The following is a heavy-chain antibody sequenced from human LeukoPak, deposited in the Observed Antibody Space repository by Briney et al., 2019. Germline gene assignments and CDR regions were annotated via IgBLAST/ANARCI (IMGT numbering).Heavy chain of an antibody. CDR1: GGSISSSSYY. D-gene: IGHD5-18*01. CDR2: IDRSGSA. J-gene: IGHJ4*02. Sequence: SSETLSLTCTVSGGSISSSSYYWGWVRQAPGKGLEWIGSIDRSGSANYNPSLKSRVTISVDTSKNQFSLNVSSVTAADTAVYYCARGPPRYSSYWGQGTLVTVSS. CDR3: ARGPPRYSSY. V-gene: IGHV4-39*07.